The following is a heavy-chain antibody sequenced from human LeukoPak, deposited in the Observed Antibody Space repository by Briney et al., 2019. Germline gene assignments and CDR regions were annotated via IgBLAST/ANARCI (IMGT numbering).Heavy chain of an antibody. V-gene: IGHV4-59*04. CDR1: GGSISSYY. CDR2: IYYGENT. Sequence: SETLSLTCTVSGGSISSYYWSWIRQPPGKGLEWIGNIYYGENTYYNPSLKSRVTISIDTSKNQFYLKLSSLTAADTAVYYCARRDDSSGYHKIFDYWGPGTLVTVSS. CDR3: ARRDDSSGYHKIFDY. D-gene: IGHD3-22*01. J-gene: IGHJ4*02.